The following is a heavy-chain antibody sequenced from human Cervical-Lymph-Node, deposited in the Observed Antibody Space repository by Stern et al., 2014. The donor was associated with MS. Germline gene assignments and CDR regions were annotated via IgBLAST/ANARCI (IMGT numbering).Heavy chain of an antibody. V-gene: IGHV1-24*01. Sequence: VQLVESGAEVKKPGASVKVSRKVSGYTLTELSIHWVRQAPGKGLEWMGGFDPEDGETIYAQKFQGRVFMTEDTSTDTAYMELSSLRSEDTAVYYCATMVGATDDVFDYWGQGTLVTVSS. J-gene: IGHJ4*02. CDR1: GYTLTELS. D-gene: IGHD1-26*01. CDR2: FDPEDGET. CDR3: ATMVGATDDVFDY.